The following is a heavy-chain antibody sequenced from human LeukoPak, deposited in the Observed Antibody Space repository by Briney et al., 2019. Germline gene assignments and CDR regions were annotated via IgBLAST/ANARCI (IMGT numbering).Heavy chain of an antibody. CDR3: ARVLTGSNFDS. CDR1: GGSSSSNNW. D-gene: IGHD2-8*02. J-gene: IGHJ4*01. Sequence: PSETLSLTCVVSGGSSSSNNWWSWVRQPPGKGLEWTGEIFHSGSTNYNPSLKSRVTISVDKSKNQFSLRLSSVTAADTAVYYCARVLTGSNFDSWGHGTLVTVSS. CDR2: IFHSGST. V-gene: IGHV4-4*02.